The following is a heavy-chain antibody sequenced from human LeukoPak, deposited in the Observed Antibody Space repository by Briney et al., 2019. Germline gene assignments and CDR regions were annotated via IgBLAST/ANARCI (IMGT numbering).Heavy chain of an antibody. CDR2: IYYSGST. CDR1: GGSISSYY. V-gene: IGHV4-59*01. D-gene: IGHD3-22*01. J-gene: IGHJ4*02. CDR3: ARATSYYDLYYFDY. Sequence: SETLSLTCTVSGGSISSYYWSWIRQPPGKGLEWIGYIYYSGSTNYNPSLKSRVTISVDTSKNQFSLKPSSVTAADTAVYYCARATSYYDLYYFDYWGQGTLVTVSS.